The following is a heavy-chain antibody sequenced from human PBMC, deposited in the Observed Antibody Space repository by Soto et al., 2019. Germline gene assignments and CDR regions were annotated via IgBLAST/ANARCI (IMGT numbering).Heavy chain of an antibody. CDR1: GFTFSSYG. J-gene: IGHJ6*02. Sequence: GGSLRLSCAASGFTFSSYGMHWVRQAPGKGLEWVAVISYDGSNKYYADSVKGRFTISRDNSKNTLYLQMNSLRAEDTAVYYCAKGSSYFYGMDVWGQGTTVTVSS. V-gene: IGHV3-30*18. D-gene: IGHD2-15*01. CDR2: ISYDGSNK. CDR3: AKGSSYFYGMDV.